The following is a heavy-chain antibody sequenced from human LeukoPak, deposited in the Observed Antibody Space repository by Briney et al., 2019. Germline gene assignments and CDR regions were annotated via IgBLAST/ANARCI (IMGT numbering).Heavy chain of an antibody. Sequence: GESLRLSCAASGFIFSNYEMNWVRQAPGKGLEWISYINSGGTPIYYADSVKGRFTMSRDNAKNSLYLQMNSLRAEDTAVYYCAKRRGYSYGRFDYWGQGTLVTVSS. D-gene: IGHD5-18*01. CDR2: INSGGTPI. J-gene: IGHJ4*02. V-gene: IGHV3-48*03. CDR1: GFIFSNYE. CDR3: AKRRGYSYGRFDY.